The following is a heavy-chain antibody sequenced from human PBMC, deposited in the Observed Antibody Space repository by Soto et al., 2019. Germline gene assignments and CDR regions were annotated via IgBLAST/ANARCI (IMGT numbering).Heavy chain of an antibody. Sequence: SETLSLTCAVSGGSISSSNWWTWVRQPPGKGLEWIGEIYHFGSTNYNPSLKSRVTISVDRSKNQFSLRLTSVTAADTAVYYCARAPARTYYDILTGYPKVVDYWGQGTLVTVS. CDR2: IYHFGST. V-gene: IGHV4-4*02. CDR3: ARAPARTYYDILTGYPKVVDY. CDR1: GGSISSSNW. J-gene: IGHJ4*02. D-gene: IGHD3-9*01.